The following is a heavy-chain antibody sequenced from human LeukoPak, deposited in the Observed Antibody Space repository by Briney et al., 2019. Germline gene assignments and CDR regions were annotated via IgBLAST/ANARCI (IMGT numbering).Heavy chain of an antibody. CDR3: ANWIGSSSRDY. CDR2: INSNGDEI. CDR1: GFTFSTYA. J-gene: IGHJ4*02. V-gene: IGHV3-23*01. Sequence: GGSLRLSCAASGFTFSTYAMTWIRQAPGKGLEWVSGINSNGDEIYYADSVRGRLTISRDNSNNALYLQMDSLRAEDTAVYYCANWIGSSSRDYWGQGTLVTVSS. D-gene: IGHD6-6*01.